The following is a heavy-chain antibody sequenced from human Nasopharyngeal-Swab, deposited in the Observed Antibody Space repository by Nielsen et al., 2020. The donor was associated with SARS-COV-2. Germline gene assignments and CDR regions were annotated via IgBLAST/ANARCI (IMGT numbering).Heavy chain of an antibody. CDR1: GFTFSSYS. Sequence: GGSLRLSCAASGFTFSSYSMNWVRQAPGKGLEWVSYISSSGSTIYYADSVKGRFTISRDNAKNSLYLQMNSLRAEDTAVYYCARQYSSSWYIDSYYYYMDVWGKGTTVTVSS. D-gene: IGHD6-13*01. CDR3: ARQYSSSWYIDSYYYYMDV. J-gene: IGHJ6*03. V-gene: IGHV3-48*04. CDR2: ISSSGSTI.